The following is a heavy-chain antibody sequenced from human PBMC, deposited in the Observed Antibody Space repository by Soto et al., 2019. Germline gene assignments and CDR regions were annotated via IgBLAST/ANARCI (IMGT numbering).Heavy chain of an antibody. Sequence: QVQLVQSGAEVKKPGASVKVSCKASGYTFTSYGISWVRQAPGQGLEWMGWISADNGNTNYAQKLQGRVTMTTDTSTSTAYMELRSLRSDDTAVYSCATECSSTTCYPWNWFDPWGQGTLVTVSS. CDR2: ISADNGNT. CDR3: ATECSSTTCYPWNWFDP. CDR1: GYTFTSYG. D-gene: IGHD2-2*01. J-gene: IGHJ5*02. V-gene: IGHV1-18*01.